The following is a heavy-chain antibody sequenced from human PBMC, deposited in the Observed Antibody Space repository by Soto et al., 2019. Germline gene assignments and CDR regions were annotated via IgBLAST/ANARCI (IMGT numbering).Heavy chain of an antibody. J-gene: IGHJ5*02. Sequence: PGGSLRLSCAASGFTFSGYAMHWVRQAPGKGLEWVAVISYDGSNKYYADSVKGRFTISRDNSKNTLYLQMNSLRAEDTAVYYCARDRFAYGGWYDWFDPWGQGTLVTVSS. CDR1: GFTFSGYA. CDR3: ARDRFAYGGWYDWFDP. D-gene: IGHD6-19*01. V-gene: IGHV3-30-3*01. CDR2: ISYDGSNK.